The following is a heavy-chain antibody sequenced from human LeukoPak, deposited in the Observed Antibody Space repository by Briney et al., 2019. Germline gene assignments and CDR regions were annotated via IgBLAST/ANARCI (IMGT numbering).Heavy chain of an antibody. J-gene: IGHJ4*02. CDR3: ARDVKSSSCYDY. CDR1: GFSGFTFSHYC. D-gene: IGHD6-13*01. CDR2: ISGSAAIT. Sequence: GGTLRLSCAASGFSGFTFSHYCMSLVRQAPGKGLGLVLGISGSAAITYYADSWRGRFTISRDNAKYSLYLQINSLRAEGTAVYYCARDVKSSSCYDYWGQGTPVTVSS. V-gene: IGHV3-21*01.